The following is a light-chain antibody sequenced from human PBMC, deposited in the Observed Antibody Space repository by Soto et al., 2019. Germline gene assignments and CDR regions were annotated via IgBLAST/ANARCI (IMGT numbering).Light chain of an antibody. J-gene: IGKJ1*01. Sequence: EVALTQSPGTLSLSPGERATLSCRASQAITGTYLAWYQQKPGQAPRLLIHGTSTRATGVPDRFSGGGTGTDFSLNISRLKPEDFAVYYCQQYGRSKRWTFGQGTKIEV. CDR3: QQYGRSKRWT. V-gene: IGKV3-20*01. CDR1: QAITGTY. CDR2: GTS.